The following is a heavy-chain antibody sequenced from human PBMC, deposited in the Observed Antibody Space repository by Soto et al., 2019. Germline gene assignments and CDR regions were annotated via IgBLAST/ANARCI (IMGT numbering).Heavy chain of an antibody. J-gene: IGHJ6*02. Sequence: GSLRLSCAASGFTLSSYAMNWVRQAPGKGLEWVSGISGSGDAIYYADSVKGRFTISRDNSKNTLYLQMNSLRAEDTAVYYCAKGTGSGVFYYYGMDVWGQGTTVTVSS. D-gene: IGHD3-10*01. CDR2: ISGSGDAI. CDR3: AKGTGSGVFYYYGMDV. V-gene: IGHV3-23*01. CDR1: GFTLSSYA.